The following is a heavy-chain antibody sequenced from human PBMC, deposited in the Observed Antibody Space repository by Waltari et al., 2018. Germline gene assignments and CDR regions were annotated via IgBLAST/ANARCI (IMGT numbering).Heavy chain of an antibody. V-gene: IGHV4-39*01. D-gene: IGHD3-9*01. CDR2: IYYSGST. CDR1: GGSISSSSYY. J-gene: IGHJ3*02. Sequence: QLQLQESGPGLVKPSETLSLTCTVSGGSISSSSYYWGWIRQPPGKGLEWIGSIYYSGSTYSTPSLKRLVTISVDTSKNQFSRKLSSVTAADTAVYYCARRGGVLRYFDWSFDSAFDIWGQGTMVTVSS. CDR3: ARRGGVLRYFDWSFDSAFDI.